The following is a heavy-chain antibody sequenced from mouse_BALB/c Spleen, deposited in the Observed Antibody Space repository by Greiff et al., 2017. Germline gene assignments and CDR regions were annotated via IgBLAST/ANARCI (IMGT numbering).Heavy chain of an antibody. Sequence: EVHLVESGGGLVKPGGSLKLSCAASGFTFSSYAMSWVRQTPEKRLEWVASISSGGSTYYPDSVKGRFTISRDNARNILYLQMISLRSEDTAMYYCARELDRYDGEDYWGQGTTLTVAS. J-gene: IGHJ2*01. CDR1: GFTFSSYA. CDR2: ISSGGST. CDR3: ARELDRYDGEDY. V-gene: IGHV5-6-5*01. D-gene: IGHD2-14*01.